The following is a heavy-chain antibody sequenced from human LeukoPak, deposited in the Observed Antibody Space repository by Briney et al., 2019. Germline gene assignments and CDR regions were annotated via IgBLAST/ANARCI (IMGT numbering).Heavy chain of an antibody. CDR2: ISSSSSYI. D-gene: IGHD3-22*01. CDR3: ARDGHYDSGDGAFDI. CDR1: GFTFSSYS. J-gene: IGHJ3*02. V-gene: IGHV3-21*01. Sequence: GGSLRLSCAASGFTFSSYSMNWVRQAPGKGLEWVSSISSSSSYIYYADSVKGRFTISRDNAKNSLYLQMNSLRAEDTAVYYCARDGHYDSGDGAFDIWGQGTMVTVSS.